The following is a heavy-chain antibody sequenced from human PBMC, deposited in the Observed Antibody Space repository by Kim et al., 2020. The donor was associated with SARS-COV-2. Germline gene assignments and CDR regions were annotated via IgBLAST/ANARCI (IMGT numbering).Heavy chain of an antibody. J-gene: IGHJ4*02. CDR3: ARESRACSSTSCDGDY. V-gene: IGHV3-53*01. CDR2: IYSGGST. CDR1: GFTVSSNY. D-gene: IGHD2-2*01. Sequence: GGSLRLSCAASGFTVSSNYMSWVRQAPGKGLEWVSVIYSGGSTYYADSVKGRFTISRHNSKNTLYLQMNSLRAEDTAVYYCARESRACSSTSCDGDYWGQGTLVTVSS.